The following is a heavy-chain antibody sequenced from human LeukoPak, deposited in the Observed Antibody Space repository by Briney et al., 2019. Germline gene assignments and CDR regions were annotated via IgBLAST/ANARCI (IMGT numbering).Heavy chain of an antibody. CDR1: GYIFTGYY. CDR3: ARAFYYGSGSHSIDY. J-gene: IGHJ4*02. Sequence: ASVKVSCKASGYIFTGYYMHWVRQAPGQGLEWMGWINPNSGGTNYAQKFQGRVTMTRDTSISTAYMELSRLRSDDTAVYYCARAFYYGSGSHSIDYWGQGTLVTVSS. CDR2: INPNSGGT. D-gene: IGHD3-10*01. V-gene: IGHV1-2*02.